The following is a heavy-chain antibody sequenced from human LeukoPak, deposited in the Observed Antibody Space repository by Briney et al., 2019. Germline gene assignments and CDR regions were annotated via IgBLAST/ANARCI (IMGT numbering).Heavy chain of an antibody. J-gene: IGHJ4*02. Sequence: SETLSLTCTVSGGSISSGDYYWSWIRQPPGNGLEWIGYIHYSGTTYYNPSLKSRVSISVDTSKNQFSLKLTSVTAADTAVYYCARRPAGAAVAVPYFDYWGQGTLVTVSS. V-gene: IGHV4-30-4*01. CDR2: IHYSGTT. CDR1: GGSISSGDYY. CDR3: ARRPAGAAVAVPYFDY. D-gene: IGHD6-19*01.